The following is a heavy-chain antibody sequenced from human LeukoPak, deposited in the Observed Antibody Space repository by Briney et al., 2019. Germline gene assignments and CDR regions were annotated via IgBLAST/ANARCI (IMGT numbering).Heavy chain of an antibody. CDR2: ISSSGSTI. V-gene: IGHV3-11*04. Sequence: GGSLRLSCAASGFTFSDYYMSWIRQAPGKGLEWVSYISSSGSTIYYADSVKGRFTISRDNAKNSLYLQMNSLRAEETAVYYXXELGITMIGGVWGKGTTVTISS. CDR3: XELGITMIGGV. D-gene: IGHD3-10*02. J-gene: IGHJ6*04. CDR1: GFTFSDYY.